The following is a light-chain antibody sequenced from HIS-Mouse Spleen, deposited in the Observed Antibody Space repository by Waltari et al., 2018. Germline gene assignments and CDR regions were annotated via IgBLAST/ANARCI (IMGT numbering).Light chain of an antibody. J-gene: IGLJ3*02. V-gene: IGLV1-47*01. CDR3: AAWDDSLSGV. CDR1: SSNIGSNY. CDR2: RNK. Sequence: QSVLTQPPSASGTPGQRVTISCSGSSSNIGSNYVYWYQQLPGTAPKLLIYRNKQRPSGVPVRFSGSKSGTSASLAISGLRSEDEADYYCAAWDDSLSGVFGGGTKLTVL.